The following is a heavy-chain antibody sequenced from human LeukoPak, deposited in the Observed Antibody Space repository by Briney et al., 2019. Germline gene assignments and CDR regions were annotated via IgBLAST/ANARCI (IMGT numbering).Heavy chain of an antibody. V-gene: IGHV3-23*01. CDR1: AFTLTNYA. Sequence: PGGSLRLSCTASAFTLTNYAMNWVRQAPGKGLEWVSGISDSGNSTYYADSVKGRFTISRDNSKNTVSLQLSSLRAEDTAVYYCAESLRSGYGYCLENWGQGALVTVSS. J-gene: IGHJ4*02. CDR3: AESLRSGYGYCLEN. CDR2: ISDSGNST. D-gene: IGHD5-18*01.